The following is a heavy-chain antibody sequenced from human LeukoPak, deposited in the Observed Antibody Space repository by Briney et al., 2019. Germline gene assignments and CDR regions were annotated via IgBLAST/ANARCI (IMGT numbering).Heavy chain of an antibody. J-gene: IGHJ4*02. CDR3: ARDVALSTYHFDSSGLLDY. Sequence: GGSLRLSCAASGFTVSSNYMSWVRQAPGKGLEWVSVIYSGGSTYYADSVKGRFTISRDNSKNTLYLQMNSLRAEDTAVYYCARDVALSTYHFDSSGLLDYWGQGSLVTVSS. D-gene: IGHD3-22*01. CDR1: GFTVSSNY. V-gene: IGHV3-66*01. CDR2: IYSGGST.